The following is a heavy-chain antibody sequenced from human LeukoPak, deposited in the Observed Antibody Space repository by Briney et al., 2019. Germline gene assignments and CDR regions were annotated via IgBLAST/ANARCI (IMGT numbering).Heavy chain of an antibody. Sequence: SVKVSCKASGGTFSSYAISWVRQAPGQGLEWMGGIIPIFGTANYAQKFQGRVTMTRNTSISTAYMELSSLRSEDTAVYYCARSVEYCSSTSCYDYFDYWGQGTLVTVSS. V-gene: IGHV1-69*05. D-gene: IGHD2-2*01. CDR1: GGTFSSYA. CDR2: IIPIFGTA. CDR3: ARSVEYCSSTSCYDYFDY. J-gene: IGHJ4*02.